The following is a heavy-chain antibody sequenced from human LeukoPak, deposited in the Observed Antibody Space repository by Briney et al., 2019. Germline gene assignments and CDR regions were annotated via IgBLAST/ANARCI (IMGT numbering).Heavy chain of an antibody. CDR1: GGSISSSSYY. CDR2: IYYSGST. D-gene: IGHD3-9*01. Sequence: SETLSLTCTVSGGSISSSSYYWGWIRQPPGKGLEWIGSIYYSGSTYYNPSLKSRVTISVDTSKNQFSLKLSSVTAADTAVYYCASNRILTGTYKVHYYYYGMDVWGQGTTVTASS. CDR3: ASNRILTGTYKVHYYYYGMDV. J-gene: IGHJ6*02. V-gene: IGHV4-39*01.